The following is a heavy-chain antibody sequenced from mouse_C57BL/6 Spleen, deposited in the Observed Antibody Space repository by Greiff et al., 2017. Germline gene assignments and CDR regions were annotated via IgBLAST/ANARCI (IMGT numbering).Heavy chain of an antibody. CDR1: GYAFSSSW. CDR3: AISRYYYCSSPCYFDY. Sequence: QVQLQQSGPELVKPGASVKISCKASGYAFSSSWMHWVKQRPGKGLEWIGRIYPGDGDPNYDGKFKGKATLTADKSSSTAYMQLSSLTSEDSAVYFCAISRYYYCSSPCYFDYWGQGTTLTVSS. D-gene: IGHD1-1*01. CDR2: IYPGDGDP. V-gene: IGHV1-82*01. J-gene: IGHJ2*01.